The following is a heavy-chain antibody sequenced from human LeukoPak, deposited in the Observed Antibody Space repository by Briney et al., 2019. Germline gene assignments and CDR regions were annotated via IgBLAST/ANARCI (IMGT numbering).Heavy chain of an antibody. J-gene: IGHJ3*02. D-gene: IGHD2-2*01. CDR2: INHSGST. Sequence: SETLSLTCAVYGGSFSGYYWSWIRQPPGKGLEWIGEINHSGSTNYNPSLKSRVTISVDTSKNQSSLKLSSVTAADTAVYYCAGCTSSVSDAFDIWGQGTMVTVSS. CDR3: AGCTSSVSDAFDI. CDR1: GGSFSGYY. V-gene: IGHV4-34*01.